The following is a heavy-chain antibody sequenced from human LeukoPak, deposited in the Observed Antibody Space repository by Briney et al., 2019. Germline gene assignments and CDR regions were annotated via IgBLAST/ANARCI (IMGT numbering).Heavy chain of an antibody. Sequence: GGSLRLSCAASGFTFSTYWMHWVRQAPGKGLVWVSRINGDGSSSTYADSVKGRFTISRDNSKNTLYLQMNSLRAEDTAVYYCAKEQLTSGYSFLTDYWGQGTLVTVSS. V-gene: IGHV3-74*01. CDR3: AKEQLTSGYSFLTDY. D-gene: IGHD5-18*01. CDR1: GFTFSTYW. CDR2: INGDGSSS. J-gene: IGHJ4*02.